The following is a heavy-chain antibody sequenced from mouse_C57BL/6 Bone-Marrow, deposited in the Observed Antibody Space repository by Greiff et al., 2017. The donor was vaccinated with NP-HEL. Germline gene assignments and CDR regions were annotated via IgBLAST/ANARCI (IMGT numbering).Heavy chain of an antibody. V-gene: IGHV1-82*01. J-gene: IGHJ2*01. CDR3: ARSRYYYGSSYLYYFDC. CDR1: GYAFSNSS. D-gene: IGHD1-1*01. Sequence: VQLQQSGPELVKPGTSVKISCKASGYAFSNSSMNWVKQRPGKGLEWIGRIYPGDGDTHYNGTFKGQVNLTEDKSSSTVYMQISSLTSEDAAVYCCARSRYYYGSSYLYYFDCGGQGTTLSVSS. CDR2: IYPGDGDT.